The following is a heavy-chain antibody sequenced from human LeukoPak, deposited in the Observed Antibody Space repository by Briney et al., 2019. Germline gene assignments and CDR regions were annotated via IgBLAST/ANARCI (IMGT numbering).Heavy chain of an antibody. CDR3: ARGHYQIEL. J-gene: IGHJ4*02. D-gene: IGHD3-10*01. Sequence: PGGTLRPSCAASGFTFSSYGMSWVRQAPGKGLEWVANTNQDGSEKYYVDSVKGRFTISRDNAKNSLYVQMNSLRAEDTAVYYCARGHYQIELWGQGILVTVSS. CDR1: GFTFSSYG. CDR2: TNQDGSEK. V-gene: IGHV3-7*01.